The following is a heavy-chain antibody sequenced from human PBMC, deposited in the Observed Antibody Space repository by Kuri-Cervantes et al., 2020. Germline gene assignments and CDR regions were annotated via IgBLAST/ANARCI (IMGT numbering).Heavy chain of an antibody. D-gene: IGHD2-2*01. Sequence: GGSLRLSCAASGFTFSSYAMSWVRQAPGKGLEWVSAISGSGGSTYYADSVKGRFTISRDNSKNTLYLQMNSLRAEDMAVYYCAMGVLSAALNWFNPWGQGTLVTVSS. CDR2: ISGSGGST. J-gene: IGHJ5*02. V-gene: IGHV3-23*01. CDR3: AMGVLSAALNWFNP. CDR1: GFTFSSYA.